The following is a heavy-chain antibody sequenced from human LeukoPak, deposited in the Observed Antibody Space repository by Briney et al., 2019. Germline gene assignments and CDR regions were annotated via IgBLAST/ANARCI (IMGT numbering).Heavy chain of an antibody. CDR1: GITFSNYA. Sequence: GGALRLSCAAAGITFSNYAMHWVRQAPGKGLGMGAVISYDGSKKYYADSVKGRFTISRNNSKNPLYLQMNSLRAEDTAVYYCARGGSSGYWGIDYWGQGTLFTVSS. J-gene: IGHJ4*02. D-gene: IGHD6-19*01. CDR3: ARGGSSGYWGIDY. CDR2: ISYDGSKK. V-gene: IGHV3-30-3*01.